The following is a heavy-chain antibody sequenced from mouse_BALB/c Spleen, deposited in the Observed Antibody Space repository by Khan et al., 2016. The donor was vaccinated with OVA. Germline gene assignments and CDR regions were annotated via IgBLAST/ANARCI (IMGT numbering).Heavy chain of an antibody. CDR1: AYTFTSYW. D-gene: IGHD1-1*01. Sequence: DMVKPGASVKLSCKASAYTFTSYWINWIKQRPGQGLEWIGRIAPGSGSTNYNEMFKGKATLTVDTSSSTAYSQLSSLSSEDSAVYFCARSNYYGRSLYALDYWGQGTSVTVSS. J-gene: IGHJ4*01. CDR2: IAPGSGST. CDR3: ARSNYYGRSLYALDY. V-gene: IGHV1S41*01.